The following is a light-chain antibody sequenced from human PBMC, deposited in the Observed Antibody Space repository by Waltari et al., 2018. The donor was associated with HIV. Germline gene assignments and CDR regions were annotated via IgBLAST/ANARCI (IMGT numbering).Light chain of an antibody. V-gene: IGLV2-14*01. J-gene: IGLJ2*01. CDR3: CSYTTTNNFVL. CDR1: SSDVGCHSY. Sequence: QSALTQPASVSGSPGQAITISCTGTSSDVGCHSYFSCYQQPPGKVPRLLVYEVSNRPAGVSSRFSGSKSGNTASLTISGLQAEDEADYYCCSYTTTNNFVLFGGGTKSSVL. CDR2: EVS.